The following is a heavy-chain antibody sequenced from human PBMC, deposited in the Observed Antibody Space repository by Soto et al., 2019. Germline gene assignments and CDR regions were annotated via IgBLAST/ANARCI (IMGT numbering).Heavy chain of an antibody. CDR2: ISSSSSYI. D-gene: IGHD2-2*01. CDR1: GFTFSSYS. CDR3: AREMGEYCSSTSCQDYYYYYGMDV. J-gene: IGHJ6*02. Sequence: GGSLRLSCAASGFTFSSYSMNWVRQAPGKGLEWVSSISSSSSYIYYADSVKGRFTISRDNAKNSLYLQMNSLRAEDTAVYYCAREMGEYCSSTSCQDYYYYYGMDVWGQGTTVTVSS. V-gene: IGHV3-21*01.